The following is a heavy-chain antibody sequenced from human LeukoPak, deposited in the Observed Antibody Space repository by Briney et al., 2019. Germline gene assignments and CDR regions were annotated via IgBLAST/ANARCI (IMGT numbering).Heavy chain of an antibody. Sequence: GGSLRLSCAASGFTFSSYGMHWVRQAPGKGLEWVAVISYDGSNKYYADSVKGRFTISRDNSKNTLYLQMNSLRAEDTAVYYCAKDAGLMAVVVVITLDYWGQGTLVTVSS. CDR3: AKDAGLMAVVVVITLDY. J-gene: IGHJ4*02. CDR1: GFTFSSYG. V-gene: IGHV3-30*18. D-gene: IGHD3-22*01. CDR2: ISYDGSNK.